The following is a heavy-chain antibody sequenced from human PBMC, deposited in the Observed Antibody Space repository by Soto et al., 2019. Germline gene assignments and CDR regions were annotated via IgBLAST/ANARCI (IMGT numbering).Heavy chain of an antibody. CDR2: ISSSSNYI. J-gene: IGHJ4*02. Sequence: PGGSLRLSCAGSGFIFNTYTMNWVRQAPGKGLEWVSSISSSSNYIFYADSVKGRFTISRDNAKNSLYLQMNSLRAEDTAVYYCARGYDALDYWGQGALVTVSS. CDR3: ARGYDALDY. CDR1: GFIFNTYT. D-gene: IGHD3-16*01. V-gene: IGHV3-21*01.